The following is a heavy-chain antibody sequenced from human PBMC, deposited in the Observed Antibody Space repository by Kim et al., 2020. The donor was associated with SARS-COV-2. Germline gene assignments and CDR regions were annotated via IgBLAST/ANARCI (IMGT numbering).Heavy chain of an antibody. D-gene: IGHD1-1*01. V-gene: IGHV3-48*04. CDR3: ARDDHSTARASGMDV. CDR2: INSGSTTT. Sequence: GGSLRLSCAASGSTLNSFDMNWVRQAPGRGLEWVSYINSGSTTTYYGDSVKGRFTISRDNAKNSLFLQMENLGADDTAVYYCARDDHSTARASGMDVWGQGTTVTVSS. J-gene: IGHJ6*02. CDR1: GSTLNSFD.